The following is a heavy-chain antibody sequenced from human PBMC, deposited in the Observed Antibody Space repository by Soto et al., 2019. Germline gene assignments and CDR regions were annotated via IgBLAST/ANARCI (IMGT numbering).Heavy chain of an antibody. CDR2: LYSGGST. V-gene: IGHV3-53*01. J-gene: IGHJ4*02. D-gene: IGHD1-26*01. CDR1: GFTVRDYY. CDR3: ARATVGASDFGFDS. Sequence: EVKLVESGGGLVQPGGSLRPSCAASGFTVRDYYMTWVRQAPGKGLEWVSLLYSGGSTIYADSVKGRVTISRDSSKNTLYLQMNSLRVEDTAVYYCARATVGASDFGFDSWGQGTLVTVSS.